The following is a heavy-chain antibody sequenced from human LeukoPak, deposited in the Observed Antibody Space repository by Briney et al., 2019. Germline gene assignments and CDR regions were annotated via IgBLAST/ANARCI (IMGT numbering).Heavy chain of an antibody. Sequence: ASVKVSCKASGYTFTDYYMNWVRQAPGQGLELMGWINPKSGSTKYAQKFQGWVTMTRDTSISTAYMEMSSLTSDDTAVYYCARGDYGGQLDPWGQGTLVTVSS. V-gene: IGHV1-2*04. CDR2: INPKSGST. D-gene: IGHD4-23*01. J-gene: IGHJ5*02. CDR3: ARGDYGGQLDP. CDR1: GYTFTDYY.